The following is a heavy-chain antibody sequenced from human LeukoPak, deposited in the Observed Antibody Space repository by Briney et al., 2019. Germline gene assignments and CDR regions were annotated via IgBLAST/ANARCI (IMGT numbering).Heavy chain of an antibody. CDR1: GFTVSSNY. V-gene: IGHV3-66*01. J-gene: IGHJ3*02. D-gene: IGHD3-3*01. CDR3: ARAGVYYDFWSGYYGDDAFDI. Sequence: TGGSLRLSCAASGFTVSSNYMSWVRQAPGKGLEWVSVIYSGGSTYYADSVKGRFTISRDNSKNTLYLQMNSLRAEDTAVYYCARAGVYYDFWSGYYGDDAFDIWGQGTMVTVSS. CDR2: IYSGGST.